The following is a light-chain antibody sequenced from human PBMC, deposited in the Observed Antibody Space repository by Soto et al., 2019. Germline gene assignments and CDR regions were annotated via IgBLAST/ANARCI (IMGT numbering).Light chain of an antibody. CDR1: SSDVGGHDY. CDR3: SPSSSTTLV. Sequence: QSVRTQRASGSGSPGQAITISCTGTSSDVGGHDYVSLYQQHPGKAPKLIIYEVRNRPSGVSNRFSGSKSGNTASLTISGLQAEDAADYYCSPSSSTTLVFGTGTKVTVL. J-gene: IGLJ1*01. V-gene: IGLV2-14*01. CDR2: EVR.